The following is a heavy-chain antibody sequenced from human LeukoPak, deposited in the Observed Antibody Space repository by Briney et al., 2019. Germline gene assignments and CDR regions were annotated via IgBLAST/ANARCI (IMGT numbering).Heavy chain of an antibody. CDR3: ARGSVGLVATAFFDY. CDR2: IIPIFGTA. V-gene: IGHV1-69*01. D-gene: IGHD5-12*01. CDR1: GGTFSSYA. Sequence: SVKVSCTASGGTFSSYAISWVRQAPGQGLEWMGGIIPIFGTANYAQKFQGRVTITADESTSTAYMELSSLRSEDTAVYYCARGSVGLVATAFFDYWGQGTLVTVSS. J-gene: IGHJ4*02.